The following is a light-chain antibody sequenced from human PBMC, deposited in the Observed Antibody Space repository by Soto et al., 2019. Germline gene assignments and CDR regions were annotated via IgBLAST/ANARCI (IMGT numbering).Light chain of an antibody. V-gene: IGKV1-5*03. Sequence: DIQMTQFPSTLSASVGDRVTITCRASESISSWLAWYQQKPGKAPKILIYKASTLPSGVPSRFTGRGSGTEFTLTISSLQPDDFATYYCQHYSVFPLTFGGGTKVEIK. CDR1: ESISSW. CDR2: KAS. CDR3: QHYSVFPLT. J-gene: IGKJ4*01.